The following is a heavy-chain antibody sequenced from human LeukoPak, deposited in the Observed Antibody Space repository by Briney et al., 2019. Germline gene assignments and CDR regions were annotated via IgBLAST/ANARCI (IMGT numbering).Heavy chain of an antibody. CDR3: ARSHKYYYDSSGYYLY. V-gene: IGHV4-34*01. Sequence: PSETLSLTCAVYGGSFSGYYWSWIRQPPGKGLEWIGEINHSGSTNYNPSLKSRVTISVDTSKNQFSLKLSSVTAADTAVYYCARSHKYYYDSSGYYLYWGQGTLVTVSS. CDR1: GGSFSGYY. CDR2: INHSGST. D-gene: IGHD3-22*01. J-gene: IGHJ4*02.